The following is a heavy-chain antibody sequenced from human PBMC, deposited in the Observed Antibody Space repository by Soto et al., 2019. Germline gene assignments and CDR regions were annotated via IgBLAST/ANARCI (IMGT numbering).Heavy chain of an antibody. CDR3: VKGGWMDF. Sequence: EVQLLESGGGLAQPGGSLRLSCAASGFSFSTFEMSWVRQAPGRGLEWVSFISDDGSRTYYADAVKGRFTISRDTSKHTLDLQMNSLTAEDTAVYACVKGGWMDFWGQGTLVTVSS. V-gene: IGHV3-23*01. D-gene: IGHD5-12*01. J-gene: IGHJ4*02. CDR1: GFSFSTFE. CDR2: ISDDGSRT.